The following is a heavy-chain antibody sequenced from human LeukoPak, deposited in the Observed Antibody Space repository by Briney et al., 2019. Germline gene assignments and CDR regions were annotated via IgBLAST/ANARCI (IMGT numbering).Heavy chain of an antibody. D-gene: IGHD3-9*01. CDR2: ISGSGGST. J-gene: IGHJ4*02. V-gene: IGHV3-23*01. Sequence: GGSLRLSCAASGFTFSSYAMSWVRQAPGKGLEWVSAISGSGGSTYYADSVKGRFTISRDNSKNTLYLQMNSLRAEDTALYYCAKDLYYDILTGLGYWGQGTLVTVSS. CDR3: AKDLYYDILTGLGY. CDR1: GFTFSSYA.